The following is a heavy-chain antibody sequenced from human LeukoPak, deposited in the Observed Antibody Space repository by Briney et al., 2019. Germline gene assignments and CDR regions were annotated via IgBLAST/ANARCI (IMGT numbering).Heavy chain of an antibody. J-gene: IGHJ3*02. CDR3: ARDMTAVTRGAFDI. CDR1: GGSISSYY. V-gene: IGHV4-59*01. D-gene: IGHD4-17*01. CDR2: IYYSGNT. Sequence: SETLSLTCTVSGGSISSYYWSWIRQPPGQGLEWIGYIYYSGNTNYNPSLKSRVTMSVDTPMNRFSLKLTSVTAADTAVYYCARDMTAVTRGAFDIWGQGTMVTVSS.